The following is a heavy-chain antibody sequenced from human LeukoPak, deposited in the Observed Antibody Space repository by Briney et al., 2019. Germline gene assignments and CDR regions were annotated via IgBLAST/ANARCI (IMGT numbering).Heavy chain of an antibody. V-gene: IGHV4-59*12. CDR2: IYYSGST. CDR3: ARDLAAATWFDP. J-gene: IGHJ5*02. D-gene: IGHD6-13*01. CDR1: GGSISSYY. Sequence: SETLSLTCTVSGGSISSYYWSWIRQPPGKGLEWIGYIYYSGSTNYNPSLKSRVTMSVDTSKNQFSLKLSSVAAADTAVYYCARDLAAATWFDPWGQGTLVTVSS.